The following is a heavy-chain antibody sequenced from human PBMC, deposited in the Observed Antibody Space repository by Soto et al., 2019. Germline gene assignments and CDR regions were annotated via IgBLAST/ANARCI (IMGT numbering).Heavy chain of an antibody. CDR1: GLTVRGKKY. Sequence: DVQLVESGGGLIQPGGSLRLSCAALGLTVRGKKYITWVRQAPGKGLEWVSALYDVDGTYYADSAKGRFTISRDNSNNMIYLQMNSLGPDDTAVYYCASWLEREHAYDIWGLGTMVTVSS. CDR2: LYDVDGT. D-gene: IGHD1-1*01. V-gene: IGHV3-53*01. J-gene: IGHJ3*02. CDR3: ASWLEREHAYDI.